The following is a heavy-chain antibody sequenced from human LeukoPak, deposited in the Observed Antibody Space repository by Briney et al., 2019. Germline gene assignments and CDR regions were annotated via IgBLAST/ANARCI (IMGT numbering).Heavy chain of an antibody. D-gene: IGHD6-25*01. V-gene: IGHV1-2*02. CDR1: GYTFTGYY. J-gene: IGHJ4*02. Sequence: ASVKVSCKASGYTFTGYYMHWVRQAPGQGLEWMGWINPNSGGTNYAQKFQGRVTMTRDTSISTAYMELSRLRSDDTAVYYCARVLGGEGIAAAIDYWGQGTLVTVSS. CDR3: ARVLGGEGIAAAIDY. CDR2: INPNSGGT.